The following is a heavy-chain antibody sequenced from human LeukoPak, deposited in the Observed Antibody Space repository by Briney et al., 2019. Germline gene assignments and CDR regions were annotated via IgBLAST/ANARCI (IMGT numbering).Heavy chain of an antibody. CDR1: GYTFTSYY. Sequence: ASVKVSCKASGYTFTSYYMHWVRQAPGQGLEWMGIINPSGGSTSYAQKFQGRVTMTRDMSTSTVYMELSSLRSEDMAVYYCARDRRDGYDNNWFDPWGQGTLVTVSS. V-gene: IGHV1-46*01. J-gene: IGHJ5*02. CDR3: ARDRRDGYDNNWFDP. D-gene: IGHD5-24*01. CDR2: INPSGGST.